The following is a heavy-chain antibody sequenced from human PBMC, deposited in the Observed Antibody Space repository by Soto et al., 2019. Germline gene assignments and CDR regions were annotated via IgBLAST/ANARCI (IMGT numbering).Heavy chain of an antibody. CDR3: AKDSLYYDFWSGYFSGLSYYFDY. CDR2: ISYDGSNK. CDR1: GFTFSSYG. D-gene: IGHD3-3*01. J-gene: IGHJ4*02. V-gene: IGHV3-30*18. Sequence: GGSLRLSCAASGFTFSSYGMHWVRQAPGKGLEWVAVISYDGSNKYYADSVKGRFTISRDNSKNTLYLQMNSLRAEDTAVYYCAKDSLYYDFWSGYFSGLSYYFDYWGQGTLVTVSS.